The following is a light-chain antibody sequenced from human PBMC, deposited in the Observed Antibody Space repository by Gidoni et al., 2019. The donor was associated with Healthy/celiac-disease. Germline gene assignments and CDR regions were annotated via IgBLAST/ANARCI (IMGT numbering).Light chain of an antibody. CDR3: QQSYSTPFT. Sequence: QISRSPSSLSASVGDRVTITSRASQSISSYLTWYQQKPGKAPTLLIYAASSLQSGVPSRCSGSGSGTDFTLTSSSLQDEDFATYYRQQSYSTPFTFGQGTKVDIK. CDR1: QSISSY. J-gene: IGKJ3*01. V-gene: IGKV1-39*01. CDR2: AAS.